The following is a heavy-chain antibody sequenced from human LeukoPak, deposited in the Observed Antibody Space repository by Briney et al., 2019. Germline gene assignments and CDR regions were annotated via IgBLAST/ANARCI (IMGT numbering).Heavy chain of an antibody. CDR2: ISSSSSYI. J-gene: IGHJ3*02. Sequence: PGGSLRLSCAASGFTFSSYSMNWVRQAPGKGLEWVSSISSSSSYIYYADSVKGRFTISRDNAKNSLYLQMNSLRAEDTAVYYCARGDDYGDYLPRVAFDIWGQGTMVTVSS. CDR1: GFTFSSYS. V-gene: IGHV3-21*04. D-gene: IGHD4-17*01. CDR3: ARGDDYGDYLPRVAFDI.